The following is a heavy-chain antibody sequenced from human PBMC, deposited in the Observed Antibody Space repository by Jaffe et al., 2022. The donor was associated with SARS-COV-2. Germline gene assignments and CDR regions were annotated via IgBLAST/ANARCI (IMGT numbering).Heavy chain of an antibody. J-gene: IGHJ4*02. D-gene: IGHD1-7*01. CDR1: GFTFSSYW. CDR3: ARGTNWNYGAPFFDY. CDR2: IKQDGSEK. Sequence: EVQLVESGGGLVQPGGSLRLSCAASGFTFSSYWMSWVRQAPGKGLEWVANIKQDGSEKYYVDSVKGRFTISRDNAKNSLYLQMNSLRAEDTAVYYCARGTNWNYGAPFFDYWGQGTLVTVSS. V-gene: IGHV3-7*01.